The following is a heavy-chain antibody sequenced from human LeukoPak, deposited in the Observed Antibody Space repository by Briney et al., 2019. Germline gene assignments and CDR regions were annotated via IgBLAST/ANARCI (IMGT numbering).Heavy chain of an antibody. CDR2: ISGSGGST. CDR1: GFTFSSYA. Sequence: GGSLRLSCAASGFTFSSYAMSWVRQAPGKGLEWVSAISGSGGSTYYADSVKGRFTISRDNSKNTLYLQMNSLRAEDTAVYYCATEYNYYDSSGYLDYRGQGTLVTVSS. CDR3: ATEYNYYDSSGYLDY. D-gene: IGHD3-22*01. J-gene: IGHJ4*02. V-gene: IGHV3-23*01.